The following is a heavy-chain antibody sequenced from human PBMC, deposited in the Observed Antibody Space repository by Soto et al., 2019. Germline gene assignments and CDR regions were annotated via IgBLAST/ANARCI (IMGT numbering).Heavy chain of an antibody. Sequence: SLKISCKGSGYSFNIYWIGWVRQMPGKGLEWMGIIYPGDSDTRYSPSFQGQVTISADKSISTAYLQWSSLKASDTAMYYCARQRELERYYYYGMDVWGQGTTVTVSS. CDR2: IYPGDSDT. V-gene: IGHV5-51*01. D-gene: IGHD1-26*01. CDR1: GYSFNIYW. J-gene: IGHJ6*02. CDR3: ARQRELERYYYYGMDV.